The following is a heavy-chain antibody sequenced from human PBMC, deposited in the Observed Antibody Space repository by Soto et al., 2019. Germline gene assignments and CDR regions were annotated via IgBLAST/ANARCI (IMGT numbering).Heavy chain of an antibody. J-gene: IGHJ4*02. V-gene: IGHV1-69*13. CDR1: GGTFSSYA. CDR2: IIPIFGTA. Sequence: ASVKVSCKASGGTFSSYATSWVRQAPGQGLEWMGGIIPIFGTANYAQKFQGRVTITADESTSTAYMELSSLRSEDTAMYYCARGVDGYTWGGYWGQGTQVTVSS. D-gene: IGHD5-12*01. CDR3: ARGVDGYTWGGY.